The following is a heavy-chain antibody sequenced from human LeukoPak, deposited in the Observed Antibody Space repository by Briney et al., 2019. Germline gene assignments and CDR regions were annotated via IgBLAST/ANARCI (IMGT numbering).Heavy chain of an antibody. CDR1: GFSFSNYG. Sequence: PGGSLRLSCAASGFSFSNYGMHWVRQAPGKGLEWVAVISYDGSNKYYADSVKGRFTISRDNSKDTLYLQMNNLRAEDTAMYYCAKSLLTGRPETLMDWGQGTLVTVSS. V-gene: IGHV3-30*18. CDR2: ISYDGSNK. CDR3: AKSLLTGRPETLMD. D-gene: IGHD3-9*01. J-gene: IGHJ4*02.